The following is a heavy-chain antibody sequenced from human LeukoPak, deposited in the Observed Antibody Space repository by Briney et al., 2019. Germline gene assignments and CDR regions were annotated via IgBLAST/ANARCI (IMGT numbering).Heavy chain of an antibody. D-gene: IGHD3-16*01. Sequence: GGSLRLSCAASGFTFSSHSLNWVRQAPGKGLEWVSYMSSSGSPIYYADSVKGRFTITRDNAKNSLYLQMNSLRGEDTAVYYCASSLSCGGRYWGQGTLVTVSS. CDR1: GFTFSSHS. J-gene: IGHJ4*02. CDR2: MSSSGSPI. CDR3: ASSLSCGGRY. V-gene: IGHV3-48*04.